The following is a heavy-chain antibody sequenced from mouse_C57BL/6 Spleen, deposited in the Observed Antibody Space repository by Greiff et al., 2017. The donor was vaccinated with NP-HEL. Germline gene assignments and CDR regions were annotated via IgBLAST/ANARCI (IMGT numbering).Heavy chain of an antibody. Sequence: EVQLVESGGGLVQPKGSLKLSCAASGFSFNTYAMNWVRQAPGKGLEWVARIRSKSNNYATYYADSVKDRFTISRDDSESMLYLQMNNLKTEDTAMYYCVREGTGTSYFDYWGQGTTLTVSS. CDR2: IRSKSNNYAT. CDR1: GFSFNTYA. CDR3: VREGTGTSYFDY. V-gene: IGHV10-1*01. D-gene: IGHD4-1*01. J-gene: IGHJ2*01.